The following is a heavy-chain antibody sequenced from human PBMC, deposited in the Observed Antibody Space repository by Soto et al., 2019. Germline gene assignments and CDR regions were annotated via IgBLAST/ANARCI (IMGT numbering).Heavy chain of an antibody. J-gene: IGHJ6*02. D-gene: IGHD1-7*01. CDR2: IIPIFGTA. CDR3: ARTTLITGTTLGYYGMDV. Sequence: SVKVSCKASGGTFSSYAISWVRQAPGQGLEWMGGIIPIFGTANYAQKFQGRVTITADESTSTAYMELSSLRSEDTAVYYCARTTLITGTTLGYYGMDVWGQGTTVTVSS. V-gene: IGHV1-69*13. CDR1: GGTFSSYA.